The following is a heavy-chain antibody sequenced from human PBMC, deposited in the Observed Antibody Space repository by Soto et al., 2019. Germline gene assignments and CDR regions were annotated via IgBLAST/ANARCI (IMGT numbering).Heavy chain of an antibody. J-gene: IGHJ6*03. CDR2: IYYSGST. Sequence: SETLSLTCTVSGGSISSYYWSWIRQPPGKGLEWIGYIYYSGSTNYNPSLKSRVTISVDTSKNQFSLKLSSVTAADTAVYYCARDSVNQDGWLPHYYYYMDVWGKGTTVTVSS. CDR1: GGSISSYY. V-gene: IGHV4-59*01. CDR3: ARDSVNQDGWLPHYYYYMDV. D-gene: IGHD3-22*01.